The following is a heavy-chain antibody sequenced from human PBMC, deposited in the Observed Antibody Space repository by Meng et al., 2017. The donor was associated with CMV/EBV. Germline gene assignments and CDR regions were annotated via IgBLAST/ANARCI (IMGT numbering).Heavy chain of an antibody. D-gene: IGHD5-18*01. J-gene: IGHJ4*02. CDR2: IYWDDDK. Sequence: QITVNVFVPTLVKPPQTPTLTCTFSGFSLSTSGVGVGWIRQPPGKALGWLALIYWDDDKRYSPSLKSRLTITKDTSKNQVVLTMTNMDPVDTATYYCAHRGSYGYHGYWGQGTLVTVSS. CDR1: GFSLSTSGVG. CDR3: AHRGSYGYHGY. V-gene: IGHV2-5*02.